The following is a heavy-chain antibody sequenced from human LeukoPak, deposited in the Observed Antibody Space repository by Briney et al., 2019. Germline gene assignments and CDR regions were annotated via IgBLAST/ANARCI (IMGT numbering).Heavy chain of an antibody. CDR3: ASPRTGMTTVVTPEVF. V-gene: IGHV3-53*01. Sequence: GGSLRLSCAASGFTVSSNYMSWVRQAPGKGLEWVSVIYSGGSTYYADSVKGRFTISRDNSKNTLYLQMNSLRAEDTAVYYCASPRTGMTTVVTPEVFWGQGTLVTVSS. CDR2: IYSGGST. D-gene: IGHD4-23*01. CDR1: GFTVSSNY. J-gene: IGHJ4*02.